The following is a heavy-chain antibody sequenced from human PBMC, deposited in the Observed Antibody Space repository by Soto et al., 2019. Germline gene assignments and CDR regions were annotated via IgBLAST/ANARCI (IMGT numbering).Heavy chain of an antibody. CDR1: GGSISSYY. V-gene: IGHV4-59*01. Sequence: PSETLSLTCTVSGGSISSYYWSWIRQPPGKGLEWIGYMYYSGSTSYNPSLKSRVTISVDTSKNQFSLKLSSVTAADTAVYYCARVWGGAFDFWGQGTMVT. CDR3: ARVWGGAFDF. J-gene: IGHJ3*01. D-gene: IGHD3-10*01. CDR2: MYYSGST.